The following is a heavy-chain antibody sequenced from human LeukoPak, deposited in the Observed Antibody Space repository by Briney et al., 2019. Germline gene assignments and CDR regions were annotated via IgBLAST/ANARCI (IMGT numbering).Heavy chain of an antibody. CDR1: GFTFSRYE. V-gene: IGHV3-48*03. D-gene: IGHD3-10*01. CDR3: AREWRYYGSGSYSYFDY. J-gene: IGHJ4*02. CDR2: ISDSGSSI. Sequence: GGSLRLSCAASGFTFSRYEMNWVRQAPGKGLEWVSYISDSGSSINYADSVKGRFTISRDNAKNSLYLQMNSLRAEDTAVYYCAREWRYYGSGSYSYFDYWGQGTLVTVSS.